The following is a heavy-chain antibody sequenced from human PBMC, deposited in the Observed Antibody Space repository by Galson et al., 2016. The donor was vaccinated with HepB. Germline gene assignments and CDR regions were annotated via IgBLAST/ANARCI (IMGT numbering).Heavy chain of an antibody. D-gene: IGHD3-16*01. CDR1: GVSVSDNF. Sequence: SLRLSCAASGVSVSDNFLTWVRQAPGKGLEWVSTLYPNGNTFYADPVRGRFTISRDNSKNTLFYQMDSLRREDTAGYYCTTLMGGGSRPYYYDNMDVWGQGTTVTVSS. CDR2: LYPNGNT. V-gene: IGHV3-53*01. CDR3: TTLMGGGSRPYYYDNMDV. J-gene: IGHJ6*02.